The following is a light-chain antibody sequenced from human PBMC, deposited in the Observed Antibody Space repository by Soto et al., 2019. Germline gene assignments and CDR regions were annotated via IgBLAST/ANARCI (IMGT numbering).Light chain of an antibody. Sequence: DIQMTQSPSTLSASVGDIVTINFRASQSISSWLAWYQQKPGKVPKLLIYDASSLESGVPSRFSGSGSGTEFTLTISSLQPDDFATYYCQHYKMYSPWTFGQGTKVDIK. CDR3: QHYKMYSPWT. V-gene: IGKV1-5*01. J-gene: IGKJ1*01. CDR2: DAS. CDR1: QSISSW.